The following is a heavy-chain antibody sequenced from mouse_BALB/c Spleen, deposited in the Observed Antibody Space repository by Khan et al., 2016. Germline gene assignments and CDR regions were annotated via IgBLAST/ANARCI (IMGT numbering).Heavy chain of an antibody. Sequence: QVQLKESGAELMKPGASVKISCKATGYTFSSYWIEWVKQRPGHGLEWIGEILPGCGSTNYNEKFRGKATFTADTSSNTAYMQLSSLTSEDSAVHYCARTDRRGYFDYWGQGTTLTVSS. CDR1: GYTFSSYW. CDR2: ILPGCGST. CDR3: ARTDRRGYFDY. J-gene: IGHJ2*01. V-gene: IGHV1-9*01.